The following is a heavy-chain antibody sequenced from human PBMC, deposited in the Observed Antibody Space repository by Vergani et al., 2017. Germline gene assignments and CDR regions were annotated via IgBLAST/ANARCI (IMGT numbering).Heavy chain of an antibody. CDR3: ARVLVGPAAIHYYYYYYMDV. J-gene: IGHJ6*03. V-gene: IGHV4-59*01. Sequence: QVQLQESGPGLVKPSETLSLTCTVPGGSISSYYWSWIRQPPGKGLEWIGYIYYSGSNNYNPSLKSRVTISVDTSKNQFSLKLSSVTAADTAVYYCARVLVGPAAIHYYYYYYMDVWGKGP. CDR1: GGSISSYY. CDR2: IYYSGSN. D-gene: IGHD2-2*01.